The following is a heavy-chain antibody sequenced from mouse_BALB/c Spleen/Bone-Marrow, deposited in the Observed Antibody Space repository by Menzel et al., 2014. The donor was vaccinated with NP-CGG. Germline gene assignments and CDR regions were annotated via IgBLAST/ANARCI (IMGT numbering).Heavy chain of an antibody. J-gene: IGHJ3*01. D-gene: IGHD2-2*01. Sequence: EAHLVETGGGLVKPGGSLKLSCAASGFTFSSYAMSWVRQTPEKRLERVATISSGGSYTYYPDSAKGRFPFSRDNAKNTLYLQMSGLRSEDTAMYYCARQGLRQAWFAYWGQGTLVTVSA. CDR2: ISSGGSYT. CDR1: GFTFSSYA. CDR3: ARQGLRQAWFAY. V-gene: IGHV5-9-3*01.